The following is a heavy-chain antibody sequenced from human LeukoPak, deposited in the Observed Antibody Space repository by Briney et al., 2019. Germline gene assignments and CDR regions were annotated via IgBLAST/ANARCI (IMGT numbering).Heavy chain of an antibody. J-gene: IGHJ3*02. Sequence: GGSLRLFCAACGFTFSRYAMSWVRQAPGKGLEWVSAISGSCGSTYYADSVKGRFTISRDNSKNTLYLQMNSLRAEDTAVYYCAKDPLKYCSGGSCYLGDAFDIWGRGTMVTVSS. CDR2: ISGSCGST. CDR1: GFTFSRYA. D-gene: IGHD2-15*01. CDR3: AKDPLKYCSGGSCYLGDAFDI. V-gene: IGHV3-23*01.